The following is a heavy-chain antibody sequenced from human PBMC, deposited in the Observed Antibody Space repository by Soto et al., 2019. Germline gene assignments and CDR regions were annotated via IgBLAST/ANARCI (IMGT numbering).Heavy chain of an antibody. CDR3: ARLATRYYFDC. Sequence: TLSLTCTVSGGSISSYYWSWIRQPPGKGLEWIGYIYYSGSTNYNPSLKSRVTISVDTSKNQFSLKMSSVTAADTAVYYCARLATRYYFDCWGQGTLVTVAS. CDR1: GGSISSYY. V-gene: IGHV4-59*01. CDR2: IYYSGST. D-gene: IGHD1-1*01. J-gene: IGHJ4*02.